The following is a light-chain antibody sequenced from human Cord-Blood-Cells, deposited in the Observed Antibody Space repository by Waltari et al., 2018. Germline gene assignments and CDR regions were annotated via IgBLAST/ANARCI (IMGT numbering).Light chain of an antibody. Sequence: EIQMTQSPSSLSASVGDRVTITCRASQSISSYLNWYQQKPGKAPKLLIYAASRLQSGVPSRFRGSGSGTDFTLTIISLQHEDFSTYYCQQNYSTPPWTFGQGTKVEIK. J-gene: IGKJ1*01. CDR2: AAS. CDR3: QQNYSTPPWT. CDR1: QSISSY. V-gene: IGKV1-39*01.